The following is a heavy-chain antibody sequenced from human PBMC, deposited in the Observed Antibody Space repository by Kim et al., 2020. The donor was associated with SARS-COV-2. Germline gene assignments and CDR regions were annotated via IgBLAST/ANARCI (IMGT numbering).Heavy chain of an antibody. CDR2: ISDSGTTT. D-gene: IGHD2-15*01. Sequence: GGSLRLSCAASGFTFNNHAMSWVRQAPGKGLEWVSTISDSGTTTNYADSVRGRFAISRDNSGNTLSLQMNSLRAEDTAVYHCAKGGLGQSCSGGACYLSYFDYWGQGTLVTVSS. CDR3: AKGGLGQSCSGGACYLSYFDY. CDR1: GFTFNNHA. V-gene: IGHV3-23*01. J-gene: IGHJ4*02.